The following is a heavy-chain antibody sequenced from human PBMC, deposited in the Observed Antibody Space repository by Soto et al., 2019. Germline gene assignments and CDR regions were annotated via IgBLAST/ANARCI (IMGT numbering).Heavy chain of an antibody. J-gene: IGHJ4*02. D-gene: IGHD2-2*01. CDR3: ARIGNPDASLYFDY. Sequence: SETLSLTCTVSGGSISIGVYYWNWIRQHPGKGLEWIGYTYHTGSTYYNPSLESRVTISVDPSKNQFSLKLSSVIAADTAVYYCARIGNPDASLYFDYWAQGTLVTV. V-gene: IGHV4-31*03. CDR1: GGSISIGVYY. CDR2: TYHTGST.